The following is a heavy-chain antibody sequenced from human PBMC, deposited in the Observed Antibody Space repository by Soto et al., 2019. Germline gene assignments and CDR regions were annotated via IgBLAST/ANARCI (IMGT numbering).Heavy chain of an antibody. CDR2: ISYDGSNK. V-gene: IGHV3-30*18. D-gene: IGHD1-26*01. J-gene: IGHJ4*02. CDR3: AKESGSYYLSKRYFDY. Sequence: GGSLRLSCAASGFTFSSYGMHWFRQAPGKGLEWVAVISYDGSNKYYADSVKGRFTISRDNSKNTLYLQMNSLRAEDTAVYYCAKESGSYYLSKRYFDYWGQGTLVTVSS. CDR1: GFTFSSYG.